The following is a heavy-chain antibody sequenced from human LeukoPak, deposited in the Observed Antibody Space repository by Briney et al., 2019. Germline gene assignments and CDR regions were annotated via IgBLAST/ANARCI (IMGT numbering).Heavy chain of an antibody. J-gene: IGHJ3*02. D-gene: IGHD3-3*01. Sequence: SETLSLTCTVSGGSISSSSYYWGWIRQPPGKGLEWIGSIYYSGSTYYNPSLKSRVTISVDTSKNQFSLKLSSVTAADTAVYYCARQEWFFRIWGQGTMVTVSS. CDR1: GGSISSSSYY. CDR2: IYYSGST. V-gene: IGHV4-39*01. CDR3: ARQEWFFRI.